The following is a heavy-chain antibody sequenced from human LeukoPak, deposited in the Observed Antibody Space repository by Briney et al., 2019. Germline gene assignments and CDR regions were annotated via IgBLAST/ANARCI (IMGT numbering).Heavy chain of an antibody. D-gene: IGHD3-22*01. CDR1: GFTFSSYG. CDR3: AKARYYYDNSASIQPYYFDY. CDR2: ISYDGTNK. V-gene: IGHV3-30*18. J-gene: IGHJ4*02. Sequence: GGSLRLSCAASGFTFSSYGMHWVRQAPGKGLEWVAVISYDGTNKYYADSVKGRFTISRDNSKNALYLQMNSLRTEDTAVYYCAKARYYYDNSASIQPYYFDYWGQGTLVTVSS.